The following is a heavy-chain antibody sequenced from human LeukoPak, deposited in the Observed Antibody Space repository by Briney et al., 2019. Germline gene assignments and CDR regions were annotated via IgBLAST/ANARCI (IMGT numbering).Heavy chain of an antibody. CDR1: GGSISSYY. CDR3: AAQPDY. CDR2: IFYSGST. V-gene: IGHV4-59*01. J-gene: IGHJ4*02. D-gene: IGHD2-2*01. Sequence: SETLSLTCTVSGGSISSYYWSWIRQPPGKGLEWIGYIFYSGSTNYNPSLKSRVTISVDTSKNQFSLNLTSVTATDTAVYYCAAQPDYWGQGTLVTVSS.